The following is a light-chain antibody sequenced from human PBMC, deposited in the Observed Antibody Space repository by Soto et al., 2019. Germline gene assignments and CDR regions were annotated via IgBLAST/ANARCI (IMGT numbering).Light chain of an antibody. CDR1: SSDVVGYNY. CDR2: EVS. J-gene: IGLJ1*01. V-gene: IGLV2-14*03. CDR3: SSYTISNTYV. Sequence: QSALTQPASVSGSPGQSITISCTGSSSDVVGYNYVSWYQQHPGKAPKLMIYEVSNRPSGVSSRFSGSKSGNTASLTISGLQAEDEADYYCSSYTISNTYVFGTGTKLTVL.